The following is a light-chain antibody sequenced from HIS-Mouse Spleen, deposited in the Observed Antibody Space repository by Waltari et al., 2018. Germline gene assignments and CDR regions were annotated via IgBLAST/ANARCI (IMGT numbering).Light chain of an antibody. CDR1: SSDVGAYKY. V-gene: IGLV2-14*03. Sequence: QSALTQPASVSGSPGQSITISCTGTSSDVGAYKYFSWYQQHPGKAPKLMIYDVSNRPSGVSNRFSGSKSGNTASLTISGLQAEDEADYYCCSYAGSSTWVFGGGTKLTVL. J-gene: IGLJ3*02. CDR3: CSYAGSSTWV. CDR2: DVS.